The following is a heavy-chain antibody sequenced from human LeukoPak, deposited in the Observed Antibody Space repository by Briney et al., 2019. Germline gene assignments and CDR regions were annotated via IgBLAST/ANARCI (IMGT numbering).Heavy chain of an antibody. V-gene: IGHV4-38-2*02. Sequence: PSETLSLTRTVSGYSIRRGYYWGWIRQPPGKGLEWIGSIYHSESTYYNPCLKSRVTISVDTSKNHFSLKLSSVTAAETAVYYCARALDYSPVSSSVYWGQGTLVTVSS. CDR3: ARALDYSPVSSSVY. J-gene: IGHJ4*02. CDR2: IYHSEST. D-gene: IGHD3/OR15-3a*01. CDR1: GYSIRRGYY.